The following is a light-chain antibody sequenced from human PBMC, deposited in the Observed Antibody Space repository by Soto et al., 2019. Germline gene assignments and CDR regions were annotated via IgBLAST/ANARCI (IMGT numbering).Light chain of an antibody. CDR2: RDT. J-gene: IGLJ1*01. V-gene: IGLV1-44*01. Sequence: QSVLTQPPSASGTPGQRVTISCSGSRSNIGRNTVNWYLHFPGTAPKLLIYRDTLRPSGVPDRFSASKSGTSASLAVSGLQSEDEAGYYCAAWDDNLNGSVFGTGTKVTVL. CDR3: AAWDDNLNGSV. CDR1: RSNIGRNT.